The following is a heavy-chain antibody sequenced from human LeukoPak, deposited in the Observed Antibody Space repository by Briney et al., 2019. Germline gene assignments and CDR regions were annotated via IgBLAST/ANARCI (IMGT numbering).Heavy chain of an antibody. CDR3: AGLRAVFGNDRIDDY. V-gene: IGHV4-59*08. CDR2: IYYSGST. J-gene: IGHJ4*02. CDR1: GGSISSYY. D-gene: IGHD1-1*01. Sequence: PSETLSLTCTVSGGSISSYYWSWIRQPPGKGLEWIGYIYYSGSTNYNPSLKSRVTISVDTSKNQFSLKLSSVTAADTAVYYCAGLRAVFGNDRIDDYCHQGILVTVSS.